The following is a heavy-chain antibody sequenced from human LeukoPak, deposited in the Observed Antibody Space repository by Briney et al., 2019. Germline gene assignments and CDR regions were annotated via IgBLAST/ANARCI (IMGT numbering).Heavy chain of an antibody. CDR3: ARATSIVVVPAAMNI. J-gene: IGHJ4*02. CDR2: INPSGGST. D-gene: IGHD2-2*01. CDR1: GYTFTSYY. V-gene: IGHV1-46*01. Sequence: ASVKVSCKASGYTFTSYYMHWVRQAPGQGLEWMGIINPSGGSTSYAQKFQGRVTMTRVTSTSTVYMELSSLRSEDTAVYYCARATSIVVVPAAMNIWGQGTLVTVSS.